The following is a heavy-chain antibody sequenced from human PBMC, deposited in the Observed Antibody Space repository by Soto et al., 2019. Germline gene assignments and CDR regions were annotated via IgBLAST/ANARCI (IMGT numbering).Heavy chain of an antibody. V-gene: IGHV1-58*02. J-gene: IGHJ4*02. D-gene: IGHD4-17*01. CDR2: IVVGSGNT. Sequence: SVKVSCKASGFTFTSSAMQWVRQARGQRLEWIGWIVVGSGNTNYAQKFQERVTITRDMSTSTAYMELSSLRSEDTAVYYCAADSDYGDYGRVVYWGQGTLVTVSS. CDR1: GFTFTSSA. CDR3: AADSDYGDYGRVVY.